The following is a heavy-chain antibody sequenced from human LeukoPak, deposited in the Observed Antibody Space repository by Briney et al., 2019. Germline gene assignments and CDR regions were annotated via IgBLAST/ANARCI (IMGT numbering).Heavy chain of an antibody. D-gene: IGHD6-19*01. V-gene: IGHV3-64*01. CDR3: ARAPVSGWYGDDAFDI. J-gene: IGHJ3*02. CDR1: GFTFSSYA. Sequence: GGSLRLSCAASGFTFSSYAMHWVRQAPGKGLEYVSAISSNGGSTYYANSVKGRFTISRDNSKNTLYLQMGSLRAEDMAVYYCARAPVSGWYGDDAFDIWGQGTMVTVSS. CDR2: ISSNGGST.